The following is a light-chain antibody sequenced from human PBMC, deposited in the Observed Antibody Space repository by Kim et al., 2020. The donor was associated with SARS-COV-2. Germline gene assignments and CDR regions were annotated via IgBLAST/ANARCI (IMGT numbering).Light chain of an antibody. J-gene: IGLJ2*01. Sequence: PGETARITWGGNNIGTHHVHWYRQRPGQAPVLVIYYNSDRPSGIPERISGSNSGTTATLTISRVEAGDKADYYCQVWDSSSNFYVVFGGGTKLTVL. V-gene: IGLV3-21*01. CDR3: QVWDSSSNFYVV. CDR2: YNS. CDR1: NIGTHH.